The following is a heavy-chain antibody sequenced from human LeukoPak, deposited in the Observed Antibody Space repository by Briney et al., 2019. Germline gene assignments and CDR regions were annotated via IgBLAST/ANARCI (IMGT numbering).Heavy chain of an antibody. J-gene: IGHJ5*02. D-gene: IGHD3-22*01. CDR2: INHSGST. CDR1: GGSFSGYY. Sequence: SETLSLTCAVYGGSFSGYYWSWIRQPPGKGLEWIGEINHSGSTNYNPSLKSRVTISVDTSKNQFSLKLSSVTAADTAAYYCARGPNYYDSSGYYHNWFDPWGQGTLVTVSS. CDR3: ARGPNYYDSSGYYHNWFDP. V-gene: IGHV4-34*01.